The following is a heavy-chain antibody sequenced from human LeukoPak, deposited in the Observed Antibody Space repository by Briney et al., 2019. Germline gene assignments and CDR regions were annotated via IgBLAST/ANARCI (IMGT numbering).Heavy chain of an antibody. J-gene: IGHJ4*02. CDR3: ARGAAADTDY. Sequence: SETLSLTCTVSGGSFSSGSYYWSWIRQPPGKGLEWIGYIYYSGSTNYNPSLKSRVTISVDTSKNQFSLKLSSVTAADTAVYYCARGAAADTDYWGQGTLVTVSS. V-gene: IGHV4-61*01. CDR1: GGSFSSGSYY. CDR2: IYYSGST. D-gene: IGHD6-13*01.